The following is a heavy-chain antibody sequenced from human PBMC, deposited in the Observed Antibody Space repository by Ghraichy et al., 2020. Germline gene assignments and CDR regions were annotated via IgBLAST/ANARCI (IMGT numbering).Heavy chain of an antibody. V-gene: IGHV3-15*01. CDR3: TTWSVLVSEYFQH. D-gene: IGHD2-8*01. CDR2: IKSKTDGGTT. CDR1: GFTFSNAW. Sequence: LTCAASGFTFSNAWMSWVRQAPGKGLEWVGRIKSKTDGGTTDYAAPVKGRFTISRDDSKNTLYLQMNSLKTEDTAVYYCTTWSVLVSEYFQHWGQGTLVTVSS. J-gene: IGHJ1*01.